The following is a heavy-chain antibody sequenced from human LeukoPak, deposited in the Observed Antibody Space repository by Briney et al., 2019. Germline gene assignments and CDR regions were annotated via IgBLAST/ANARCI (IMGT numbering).Heavy chain of an antibody. CDR1: GGSISSYY. J-gene: IGHJ4*02. CDR3: ARDTYGSGSYWTYFDY. V-gene: IGHV4-59*01. Sequence: SETLSLTCTVSGGSISSYYWSWIRQPPGKGLEWIGYIYYSGSTNYNPSLRSRVTISVDTSKNQFSLKLSSVTAADTAVYYCARDTYGSGSYWTYFDYWGQGTLVTVSS. D-gene: IGHD3-10*01. CDR2: IYYSGST.